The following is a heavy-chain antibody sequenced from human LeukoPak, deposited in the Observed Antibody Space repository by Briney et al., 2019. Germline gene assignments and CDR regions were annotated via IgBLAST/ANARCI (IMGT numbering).Heavy chain of an antibody. CDR1: GGSISSSSYY. J-gene: IGHJ5*02. CDR3: ARPVYQLPTYNWFDP. Sequence: PSETLSLTCTVSGGSISSSSYYWGWIRQPPGKGLEWIGSIYYSGSTYYNPSLKSRVTISVDTSKNRFSLKLSSVTAADTAVYYCARPVYQLPTYNWFDPWGQGTLVTVSS. V-gene: IGHV4-39*01. D-gene: IGHD2-2*01. CDR2: IYYSGST.